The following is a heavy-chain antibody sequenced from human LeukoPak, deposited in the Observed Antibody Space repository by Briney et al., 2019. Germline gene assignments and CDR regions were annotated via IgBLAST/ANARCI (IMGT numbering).Heavy chain of an antibody. J-gene: IGHJ4*02. D-gene: IGHD6-13*01. CDR2: IYYSGST. Sequence: PSETLSLTCIVSGGSISRGGDHWSWIRQHPGKGLEWIGYIYYSGSTSYNPSLKSRVTISVDTSKNQFSLDLSSVTAADTAVYYCARHGIVDSSRKYYFDYWGQGTLVTVSS. V-gene: IGHV4-61*08. CDR3: ARHGIVDSSRKYYFDY. CDR1: GGSISRGGDH.